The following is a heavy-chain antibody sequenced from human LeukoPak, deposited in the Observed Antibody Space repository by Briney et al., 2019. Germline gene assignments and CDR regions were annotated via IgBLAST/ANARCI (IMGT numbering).Heavy chain of an antibody. Sequence: GESLKIPCKGSGYSFTTYWIGWVRQMPGKGLEWMGIIYPGDSDTRYSPSFQGQVTISADKSISTAYLQWSSLRASDTAMYYCARPYCSSTSCYSPPDYWGQGTLVTVSS. V-gene: IGHV5-51*01. CDR1: GYSFTTYW. J-gene: IGHJ4*02. CDR3: ARPYCSSTSCYSPPDY. CDR2: IYPGDSDT. D-gene: IGHD2-2*02.